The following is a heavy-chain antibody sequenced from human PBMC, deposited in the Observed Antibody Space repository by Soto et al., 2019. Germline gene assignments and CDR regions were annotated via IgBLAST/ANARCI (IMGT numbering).Heavy chain of an antibody. V-gene: IGHV4-31*03. CDR1: GGSISSGGYY. D-gene: IGHD3-22*01. J-gene: IGHJ5*02. CDR2: IYYSGST. Sequence: SETLSLTCTVSGGSISSGGYYWSWIRQHPGKGLEWIGYIYYSGSTYYNPSLKSRVTISVDKSKNQFSLKLSSVTAADTAVYYCARGPTVVGGYYLEGNWLDPCGKGTLVTVSS. CDR3: ARGPTVVGGYYLEGNWLDP.